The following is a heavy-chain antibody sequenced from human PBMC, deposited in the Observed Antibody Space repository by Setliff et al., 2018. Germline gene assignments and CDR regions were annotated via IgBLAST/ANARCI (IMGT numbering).Heavy chain of an antibody. J-gene: IGHJ6*03. D-gene: IGHD4-4*01. V-gene: IGHV4-4*02. Sequence: PSETLSLTCAVSGGSITSSTWWSWVRQPPEKGLEWIGEIFHNGSTAYNPSLKSRVTISVDTSKNQFSLKLSSVTAADTAVYYCARDGVSYSNSLPRYYYHYMDVWGKGTTVTVSS. CDR2: IFHNGST. CDR3: ARDGVSYSNSLPRYYYHYMDV. CDR1: GGSITSSTW.